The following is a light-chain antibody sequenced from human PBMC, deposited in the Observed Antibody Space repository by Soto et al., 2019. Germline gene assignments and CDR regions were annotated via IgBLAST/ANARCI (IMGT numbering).Light chain of an antibody. CDR3: SSYTSSSTLV. J-gene: IGLJ1*01. CDR1: SSDVGYYNY. Sequence: QSALTQPASVSGSPGQSITISCTGTSSDVGYYNYVSWYQQHPGKAPKLMIYDVRYRPSGVSDRFSGSKSGNTASLTLSGLQAEDEADYCCSSYTSSSTLVFGTGTKLTVL. CDR2: DVR. V-gene: IGLV2-14*03.